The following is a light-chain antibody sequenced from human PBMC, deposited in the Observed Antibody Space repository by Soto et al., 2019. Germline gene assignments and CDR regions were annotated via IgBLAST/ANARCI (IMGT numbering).Light chain of an antibody. CDR2: DNK. CDR3: ATWDSSLSAVV. Sequence: QAVVTQPPSLSAAPGQRVTISCSGSSSNIGNNYVSWYQQFPGTAPKFLIYDNKKRPSGIPDRFSGSKSGTSATLGITGLQTGDEADYYCATWDSSLSAVVFGGGTKLTVL. J-gene: IGLJ2*01. CDR1: SSNIGNNY. V-gene: IGLV1-51*01.